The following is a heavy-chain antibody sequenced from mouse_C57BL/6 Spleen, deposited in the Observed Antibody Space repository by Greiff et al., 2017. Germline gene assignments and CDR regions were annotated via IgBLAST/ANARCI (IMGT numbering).Heavy chain of an antibody. CDR3: ARRKLSNYVGYYAMDY. CDR2: INPNYGTT. CDR1: GYSFTDYN. Sequence: EVQLQQSGPELVKPGASVKISCKASGYSFTDYNMNWVKQSNGKSLEWIGVINPNYGTTSYNQKVKGKATLTVDQSSSPAYMQLNSLTSEDSAVYYCARRKLSNYVGYYAMDYWGQGTSVTVSS. J-gene: IGHJ4*01. D-gene: IGHD2-5*01. V-gene: IGHV1-39*01.